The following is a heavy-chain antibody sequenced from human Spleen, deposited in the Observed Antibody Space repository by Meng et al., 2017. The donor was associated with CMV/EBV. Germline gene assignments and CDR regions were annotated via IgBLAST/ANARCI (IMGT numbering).Heavy chain of an antibody. CDR2: IIPIFGTA. D-gene: IGHD3-10*01. V-gene: IGHV1-69*05. Sequence: SVKVSCKASGGTFSSYAISWVRQAPGQGLEWMGGIIPIFGTANYAQKFQGRVTMTTDTYTSTAYMEVMSLRSDDTAVYYCAREIPIRSSARFNYYGSGSYVGGPVDWGQGTLVTVSS. J-gene: IGHJ4*02. CDR1: GGTFSSYA. CDR3: AREIPIRSSARFNYYGSGSYVGGPVD.